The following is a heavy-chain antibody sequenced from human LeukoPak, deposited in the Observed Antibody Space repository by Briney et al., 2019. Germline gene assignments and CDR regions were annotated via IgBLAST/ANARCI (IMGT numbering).Heavy chain of an antibody. J-gene: IGHJ5*02. Sequence: SETLSLTCPVSGGSISRYYGSWIRQPAGKGLEWIGRIYTSGSTNYNPSLKSRVTISVDKSKNQFSLKLSSVTAADTAVYYCARQLVDWFDPWGQGTLVTVSS. CDR3: ARQLVDWFDP. CDR1: GGSISRYY. D-gene: IGHD1-1*01. CDR2: IYTSGST. V-gene: IGHV4-4*07.